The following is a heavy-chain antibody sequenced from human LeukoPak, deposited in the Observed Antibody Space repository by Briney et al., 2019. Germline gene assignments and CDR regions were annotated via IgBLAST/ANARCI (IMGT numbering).Heavy chain of an antibody. Sequence: GGSLRLSCAASGFTVSSSNMGWVRQAPRKGLEWVSVIYSGGATYYPDSVKARFIISRDLSKNTLFLQMHDLRAEDTAVYYCAKIAVAYFDYWGQGTLVTVSS. D-gene: IGHD6-19*01. J-gene: IGHJ4*02. CDR2: IYSGGAT. CDR1: GFTVSSSN. V-gene: IGHV3-66*01. CDR3: AKIAVAYFDY.